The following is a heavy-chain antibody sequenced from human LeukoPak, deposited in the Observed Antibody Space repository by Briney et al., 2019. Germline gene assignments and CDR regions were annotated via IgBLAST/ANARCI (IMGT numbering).Heavy chain of an antibody. V-gene: IGHV3-7*01. D-gene: IGHD3-10*01. CDR3: AGDLNYYGSGIWDY. Sequence: PGGSLRLSCAASGFTFSNYWMTWVRQAPGKGLEWVANIKQDGNEIYYVDSVKGRFTISRDNAKNSLYLQMNSLRAEDTAVYYCAGDLNYYGSGIWDYWGQGILVTVSS. CDR2: IKQDGNEI. CDR1: GFTFSNYW. J-gene: IGHJ4*02.